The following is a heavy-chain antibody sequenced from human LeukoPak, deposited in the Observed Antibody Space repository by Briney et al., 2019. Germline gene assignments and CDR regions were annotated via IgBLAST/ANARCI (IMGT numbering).Heavy chain of an antibody. V-gene: IGHV4-34*01. CDR3: ATGRNGVVPAPILGVGPWYNYHYMDV. CDR2: IDHSGNT. CDR1: GGSFSGYY. Sequence: PSETLSLTCVVYGGSFSGYYWSWIRQPPGKGLEWIGEIDHSGNTNYNPSLKSRVTMSVDTSKNQFSLMVSSVTAADTAVYYCATGRNGVVPAPILGVGPWYNYHYMDVWGKGTTVTVSS. J-gene: IGHJ6*03. D-gene: IGHD2-2*02.